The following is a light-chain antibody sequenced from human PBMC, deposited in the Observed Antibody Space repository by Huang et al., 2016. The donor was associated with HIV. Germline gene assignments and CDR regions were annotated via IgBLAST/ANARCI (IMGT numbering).Light chain of an antibody. CDR2: DAS. CDR1: QSVSSY. CDR3: QQRSNWRT. V-gene: IGKV3-11*01. J-gene: IGKJ2*01. Sequence: EIVLTQSPATLSLSPGERATLSCRASQSVSSYLAWYQQKPGQAPRLLIYDASNRATGIPARCSGSGSGTDFTLTISSLEPEDFAVYYCQQRSNWRTFGQGTKLEIK.